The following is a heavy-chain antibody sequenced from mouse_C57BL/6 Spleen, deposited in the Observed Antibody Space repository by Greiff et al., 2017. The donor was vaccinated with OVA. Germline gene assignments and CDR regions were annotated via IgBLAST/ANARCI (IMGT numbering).Heavy chain of an antibody. V-gene: IGHV1-80*01. CDR1: GYAFSSYW. J-gene: IGHJ1*03. CDR3: ASFYYYGSSLYWYFDV. CDR2: IYPGDGDT. D-gene: IGHD1-1*01. Sequence: QVQLQQSGAELVKPGASVKISCKASGYAFSSYWMNWVKQRPGKGLEWIGQIYPGDGDTNYNGKFKGKATLTADKSSSTAYMQLSSLTSEDSAVYCCASFYYYGSSLYWYFDVWGTGTTVTVSS.